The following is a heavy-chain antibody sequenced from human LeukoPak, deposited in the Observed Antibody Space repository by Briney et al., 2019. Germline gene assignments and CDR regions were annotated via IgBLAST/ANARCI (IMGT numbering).Heavy chain of an antibody. Sequence: GESLKISCKGSGYSFTSYWIGWVRQMPGKGLEWMGIIYPGDSDTRYSPSFQGQVTISADKSISTAYLQWSSLKASDTAMYYCARTAAAGTYYYYYYMDVWGKGTTVTVSS. V-gene: IGHV5-51*01. CDR1: GYSFTSYW. CDR3: ARTAAAGTYYYYYYMDV. J-gene: IGHJ6*03. D-gene: IGHD6-13*01. CDR2: IYPGDSDT.